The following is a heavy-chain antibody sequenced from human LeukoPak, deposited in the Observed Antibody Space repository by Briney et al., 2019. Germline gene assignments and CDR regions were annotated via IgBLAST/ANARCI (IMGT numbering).Heavy chain of an antibody. CDR1: GYTFTSYY. D-gene: IGHD6-6*01. Sequence: ASVKVSCKASGYTFTSYYMHWVRQAPGQGLEWMGIINPSGGSTSYAQKFQGRVTMTRDTSTSTVYMELSSLRSEDTAVYYCARDEYSSSSTALPFDYWGQGTLVTVSS. V-gene: IGHV1-46*01. J-gene: IGHJ4*02. CDR2: INPSGGST. CDR3: ARDEYSSSSTALPFDY.